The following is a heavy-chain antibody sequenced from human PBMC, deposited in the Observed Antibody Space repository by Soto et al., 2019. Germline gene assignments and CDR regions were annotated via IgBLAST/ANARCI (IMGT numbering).Heavy chain of an antibody. CDR1: GFTFSSYA. CDR3: AKGHSSSWYGGSYDYYYYMDV. V-gene: IGHV3-23*01. J-gene: IGHJ6*03. D-gene: IGHD6-13*01. Sequence: GGSLRLSCAASGFTFSSYAMSWVRQAPGKGLEWVSAISGSGGSTYYADSVKGRFTISRDNSKNTLYLQMNSLRAEDTAVYYCAKGHSSSWYGGSYDYYYYMDVWGKGTTVTVSS. CDR2: ISGSGGST.